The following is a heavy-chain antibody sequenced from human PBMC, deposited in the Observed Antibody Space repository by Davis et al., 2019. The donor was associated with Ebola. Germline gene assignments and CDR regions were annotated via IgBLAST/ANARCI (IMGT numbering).Heavy chain of an antibody. D-gene: IGHD1-26*01. CDR2: IYYNGNT. V-gene: IGHV4-61*08. CDR1: GGSISSGDYY. Sequence: SETLSLTCTVPGGSISSGDYYWSWIRQPPGQGQEWIGYIYYNGNTNYNPSLKSRVTMSVDTARNQFSLKLTSVTTPDTAVYYCARDIGLELRRPYHYGLDVWGTGTTVTVSS. J-gene: IGHJ6*04. CDR3: ARDIGLELRRPYHYGLDV.